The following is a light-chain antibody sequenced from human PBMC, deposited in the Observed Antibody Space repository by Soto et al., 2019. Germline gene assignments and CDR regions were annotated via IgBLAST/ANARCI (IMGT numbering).Light chain of an antibody. Sequence: EIVLTQSPGTLSLSPGERATLSCRASQSVSSSYLAWYQQKPGQAPRLLIYGASSRATGNPDRFSGSGSGTDFTLTISRLEPEDFAVDYCQQYGSSPPYTFGQGTKLEIK. CDR3: QQYGSSPPYT. CDR2: GAS. CDR1: QSVSSSY. V-gene: IGKV3-20*01. J-gene: IGKJ2*01.